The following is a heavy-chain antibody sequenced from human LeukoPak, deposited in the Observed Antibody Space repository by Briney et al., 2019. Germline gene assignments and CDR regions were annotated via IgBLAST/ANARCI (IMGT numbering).Heavy chain of an antibody. CDR2: ISGSGGST. D-gene: IGHD6-19*01. CDR3: AKEGVVAVAAHDFDY. Sequence: GGSLRLSCAASGFTFSSYAMSWVRQAPGKGLEWVSAISGSGGSTYYADSVKGRFTISRDNSENTLYLQMNSLRAEDTAVYYCAKEGVVAVAAHDFDYWGQGTLVTVSS. V-gene: IGHV3-23*01. J-gene: IGHJ4*02. CDR1: GFTFSSYA.